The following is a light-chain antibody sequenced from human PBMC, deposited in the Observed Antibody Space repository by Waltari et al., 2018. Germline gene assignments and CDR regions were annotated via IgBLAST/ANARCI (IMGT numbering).Light chain of an antibody. Sequence: QLVLTQPPSASASLGASVKLTCTLSSGHSSYAIACHQQQPEKGPRFLMKLNSDGSHNKGDGIPVRLSGSSSGAERFLPISSLQSEDEADYYCQTWGTGFLVFGGGTKLTVL. V-gene: IGLV4-69*01. CDR3: QTWGTGFLV. CDR1: SGHSSYA. CDR2: LNSDGSH. J-gene: IGLJ2*01.